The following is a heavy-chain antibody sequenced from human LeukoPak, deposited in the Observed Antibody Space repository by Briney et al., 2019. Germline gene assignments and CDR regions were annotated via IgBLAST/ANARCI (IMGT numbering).Heavy chain of an antibody. CDR2: VSGSGTTT. Sequence: PGGSLRLSCAASGFTFSSYAMNWVRQAPGKGPEWVSGVSGSGTTTKYADSVKGRLIISRDNSKNTLSLQMDSLRAEDTALYYCAKDTRIDAYNLGDAFDVWGQGTMVTVSS. CDR3: AKDTRIDAYNLGDAFDV. V-gene: IGHV3-23*01. J-gene: IGHJ3*01. CDR1: GFTFSSYA. D-gene: IGHD5-24*01.